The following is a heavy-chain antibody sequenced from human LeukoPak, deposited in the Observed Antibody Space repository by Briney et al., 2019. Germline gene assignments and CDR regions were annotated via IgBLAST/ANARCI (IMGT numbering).Heavy chain of an antibody. CDR3: AKGAGGFSYYNWFDP. Sequence: ASETLSLTCTVSGGSISSSPYYWGWIRQPPGKGLEWIGSIYYSGTTHYNPSLESRVTISVDTSKNQFSLKLASVTAADTTIYYCAKGAGGFSYYNWFDPWGQGTLVTVSS. V-gene: IGHV4-39*07. CDR2: IYYSGTT. J-gene: IGHJ5*02. D-gene: IGHD5-18*01. CDR1: GGSISSSPYY.